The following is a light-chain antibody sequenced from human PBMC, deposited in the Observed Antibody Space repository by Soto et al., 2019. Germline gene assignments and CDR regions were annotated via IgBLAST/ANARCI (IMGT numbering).Light chain of an antibody. CDR1: QTSGSNF. CDR2: ASS. CDR3: QLSGISPQ. V-gene: IGKV3-20*01. Sequence: EIVLTQSPGTVSLSPGERATLSCKTSQTSGSNFLAWYQHKPGKAPRLLIYASSNRATGIPDRFSGSASGPDFTLTINRLEPEDFAVYYCQLSGISPQFGQRTRLEIK. J-gene: IGKJ5*01.